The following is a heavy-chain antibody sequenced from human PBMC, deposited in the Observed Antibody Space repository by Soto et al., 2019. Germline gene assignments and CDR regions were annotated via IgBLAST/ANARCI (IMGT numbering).Heavy chain of an antibody. CDR1: GGSISSFY. CDR3: ASGGQWLQLYY. J-gene: IGHJ4*02. V-gene: IGHV4-59*01. CDR2: IYYSGST. Sequence: SETLSLTCTVSGGSISSFYWSWIRQPPGKGLEWIGYIYYSGSTNYNPSLKSRVTISVDTSKNQFSLKLSSVTAADTAVYYCASGGQWLQLYYWGQGTLVTASS. D-gene: IGHD5-12*01.